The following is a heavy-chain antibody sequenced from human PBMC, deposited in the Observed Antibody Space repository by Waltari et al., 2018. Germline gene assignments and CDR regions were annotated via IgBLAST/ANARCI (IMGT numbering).Heavy chain of an antibody. CDR2: ISYDGNDK. CDR3: AKDGPYGSGTSHYGVDV. D-gene: IGHD3-10*01. V-gene: IGHV3-30*18. CDR1: GFTFSAYG. J-gene: IGHJ6*02. Sequence: QVRLVESGGGVVQPGRSLRLSCAASGFTFSAYGMPWVRQAPGKGLEWLAVISYDGNDKNYADSVRGRFTISRDNSKNIVSLQMNGLRADDTAVYYCAKDGPYGSGTSHYGVDVWGQGTTVTV.